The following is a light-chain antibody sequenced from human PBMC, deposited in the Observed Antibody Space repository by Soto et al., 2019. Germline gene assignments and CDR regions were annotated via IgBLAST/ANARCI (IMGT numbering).Light chain of an antibody. V-gene: IGLV2-8*01. J-gene: IGLJ1*01. CDR3: SSYAGSNNFPSV. Sequence: QSALTQPPSASGSPGQSVTISCTGTSSDVGGYNYVSWYQQHPGKAPKLMIYEVSKRPSGVPDRFSGSKSGNTASLTVSGLQAEDEADYYCSSYAGSNNFPSVFGTGTKVTV. CDR2: EVS. CDR1: SSDVGGYNY.